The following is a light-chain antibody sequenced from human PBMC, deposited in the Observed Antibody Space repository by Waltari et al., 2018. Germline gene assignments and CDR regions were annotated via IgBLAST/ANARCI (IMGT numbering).Light chain of an antibody. CDR3: QSADSSGDWV. Sequence: SYELTQPPSVSVSPGQTARITCSGDALPKQDAYWYQQKPGQAPVLVIYKDSERPSGIPERFSGSSSGTTVTLTISGVQAEDEADYYCQSADSSGDWVFGGGTKLTVL. J-gene: IGLJ3*02. CDR1: ALPKQD. CDR2: KDS. V-gene: IGLV3-25*03.